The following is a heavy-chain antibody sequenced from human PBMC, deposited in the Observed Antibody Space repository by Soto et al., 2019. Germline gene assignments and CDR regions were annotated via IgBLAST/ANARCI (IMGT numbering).Heavy chain of an antibody. CDR1: GYTFSSRG. CDR3: VREAGDYDWYFDL. Sequence: QAQLVQSGPEVKEHGASVKVSCKASGYTFSSRGIYWVRQAPGQGLEWMGWISPHNAKTHYAQSLQGRVTLTTDTSTSTAYMDLRSLRSDDTAVYYCVREAGDYDWYFDLWGRGTPVTVSS. V-gene: IGHV1-18*01. D-gene: IGHD4-17*01. CDR2: ISPHNAKT. J-gene: IGHJ2*01.